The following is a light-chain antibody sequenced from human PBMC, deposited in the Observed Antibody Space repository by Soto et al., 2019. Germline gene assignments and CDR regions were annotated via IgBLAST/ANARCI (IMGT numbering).Light chain of an antibody. J-gene: IGLJ2*01. V-gene: IGLV2-8*01. Sequence: QSALTQPPSASGSPGQSVTISCTGTSSDVGGYNYVSWYQQHPGKAPKLMIXXXXXXXXXXXXXXXXSKSGNTASLTVSGXXXXXXXXXYCSSYAGSNNLVFGGGTQLTVL. CDR2: XXX. CDR3: SSYAGSNNLV. CDR1: SSDVGGYNY.